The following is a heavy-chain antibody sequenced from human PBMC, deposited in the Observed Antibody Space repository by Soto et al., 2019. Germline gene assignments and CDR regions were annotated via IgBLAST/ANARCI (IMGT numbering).Heavy chain of an antibody. CDR2: IYSGGST. Sequence: SETLSITCTVAGGSISSNHWSWFRQPPGKGREWIRYIYSGGSTSYIPSLKSRVTISVDTSKNQFSLKLSSVTAADTAVYDCARSPEATVTAFDYWGQGTLVTV. V-gene: IGHV4-59*12. CDR3: ARSPEATVTAFDY. CDR1: GGSISSNH. D-gene: IGHD4-17*01. J-gene: IGHJ4*02.